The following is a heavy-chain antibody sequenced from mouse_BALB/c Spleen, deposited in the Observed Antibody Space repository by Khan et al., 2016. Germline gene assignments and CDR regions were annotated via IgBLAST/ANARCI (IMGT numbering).Heavy chain of an antibody. CDR2: ISYDGYN. CDR3: ARDGYDGWFAY. J-gene: IGHJ3*01. Sequence: EVQLQESGPGLVKPSQSLSLTCSVTGYSITSGYFWNWIRQFPGNKLEWMGYISYDGYNDSHPSLKNRISITRDTSKNQFFLKLNSVTTEDTATYYCARDGYDGWFAYWGQGTLVTVSA. D-gene: IGHD2-2*01. CDR1: GYSITSGYF. V-gene: IGHV3-6*02.